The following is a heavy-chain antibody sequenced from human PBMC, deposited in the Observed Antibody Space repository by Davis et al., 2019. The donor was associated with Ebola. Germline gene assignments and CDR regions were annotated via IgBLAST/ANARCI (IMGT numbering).Heavy chain of an antibody. CDR2: IRSKANSYAT. CDR1: GFTFSGSA. D-gene: IGHD1-20*01. Sequence: GGSLRLSCAASGFTFSGSAMHWVRQASGKRLEWVGRIRSKANSYATAYAASVKGRFTISRDDSKNTAYLQMNSLKTEDTAVYYCTSGITGTRGDYWGQGTLVTVSS. J-gene: IGHJ4*02. V-gene: IGHV3-73*01. CDR3: TSGITGTRGDY.